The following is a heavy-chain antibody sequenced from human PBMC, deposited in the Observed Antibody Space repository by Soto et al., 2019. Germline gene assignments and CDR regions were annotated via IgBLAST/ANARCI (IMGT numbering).Heavy chain of an antibody. J-gene: IGHJ6*02. CDR1: WYSFTSYW. V-gene: IGHV5-10-1*01. Sequence: VESLPNSCNVSWYSFTSYWISWVLQMPGKGLECMGRIDPSDSYTNYSPSFQGHVTISADKSISTAYLQWSSLKASDTAMYYCARLSSSVPYYYYGMDVWGQGTTVTVSS. D-gene: IGHD6-13*01. CDR2: IDPSDSYT. CDR3: ARLSSSVPYYYYGMDV.